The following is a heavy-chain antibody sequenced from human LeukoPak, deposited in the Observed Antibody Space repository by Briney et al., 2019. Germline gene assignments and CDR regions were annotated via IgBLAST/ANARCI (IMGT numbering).Heavy chain of an antibody. CDR2: IYYSGST. D-gene: IGHD2-2*01. V-gene: IGHV4-59*01. J-gene: IGHJ3*02. Sequence: SETLSLTCTVSGGSISSYYWSWIRQPPGKGLEWIGYIYYSGSTNYNPSLKSRVTISVDTSKNQFSLKLSSVTAADTAVYYCARRPEYQLGAFDIWGQGAMVTVSS. CDR3: ARRPEYQLGAFDI. CDR1: GGSISSYY.